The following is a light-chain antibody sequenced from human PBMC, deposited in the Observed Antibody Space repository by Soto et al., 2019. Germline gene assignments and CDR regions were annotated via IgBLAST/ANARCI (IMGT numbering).Light chain of an antibody. CDR1: QSISSS. CDR2: DAS. V-gene: IGKV3-11*01. CDR3: QQRSSWIT. Sequence: IVLTQSPPTLSLWPGETAVLSCRASQSISSSLSWYQQRPGQAPRLLIYDASNRAPGIPARFSGSGSGTGFTITISRLEPEDFALYYCQQRSSWITFGQGTRLEIE. J-gene: IGKJ5*01.